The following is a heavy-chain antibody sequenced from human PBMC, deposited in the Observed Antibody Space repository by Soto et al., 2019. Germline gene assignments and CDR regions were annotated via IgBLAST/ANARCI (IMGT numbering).Heavy chain of an antibody. D-gene: IGHD2-2*01. V-gene: IGHV4-34*01. CDR1: GGSFSGYY. CDR2: INHSGST. CDR3: ARARVIVVAPAAKPPFYYYGMDV. Sequence: KTSETLSLTCAVYGGSFSGYYWSWMRQPPGKGLEWIGEINHSGSTNYNPSLKSRVTISVDTSKNQFSLKLSSVTAADTAVYYCARARVIVVAPAAKPPFYYYGMDVWGQGTTVTVSS. J-gene: IGHJ6*02.